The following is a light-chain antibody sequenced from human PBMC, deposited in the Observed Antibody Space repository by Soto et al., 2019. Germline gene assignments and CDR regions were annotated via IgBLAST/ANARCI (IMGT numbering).Light chain of an antibody. CDR1: SSNIGAGYD. V-gene: IGLV1-40*01. Sequence: QSVLTQPPSVSGAPGQRVTISCTGSSSNIGAGYDVHWYQQLPGTAPKLLIYGNSNRPSGVSHRFSGSKSGNTASLTISGLQAEDEADYYCSSYTSSSTLYVFGTGTKVTVL. CDR3: SSYTSSSTLYV. J-gene: IGLJ1*01. CDR2: GNS.